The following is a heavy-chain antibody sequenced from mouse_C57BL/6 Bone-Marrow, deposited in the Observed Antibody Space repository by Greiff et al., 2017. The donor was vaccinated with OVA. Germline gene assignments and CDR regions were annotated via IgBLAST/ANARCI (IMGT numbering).Heavy chain of an antibody. D-gene: IGHD1-1*01. Sequence: LQPSLAELVRPLPSVHLSCSASFFHFQVAYLHCVMPMPYPGLEWIGWIDPENGDTEYASKFQGKATITADTSSNTAYLQLSSLTSEDTAVYYCTTGTVVAKRDYWGQGTTLTVSS. J-gene: IGHJ2*01. V-gene: IGHV14-4*01. CDR3: TTGTVVAKRDY. CDR1: FFHFQVAY. CDR2: IDPENGDT.